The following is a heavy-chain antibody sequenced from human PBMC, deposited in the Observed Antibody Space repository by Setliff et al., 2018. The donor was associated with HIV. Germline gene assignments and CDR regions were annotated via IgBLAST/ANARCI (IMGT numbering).Heavy chain of an antibody. CDR2: IYYSGST. J-gene: IGHJ5*02. CDR3: AGGPGYCSGGTCYPGGWFDP. CDR1: GGSISSSSYY. V-gene: IGHV4-39*07. D-gene: IGHD2-15*01. Sequence: PSETLSLTCTVPGGSISSSSYYWGWIRQPPGKGLEWIGSIYYSGSTYYNPSLKSRVTISVDMSKNQFSLKLSSVTAADTAVYYCAGGPGYCSGGTCYPGGWFDPWGQGTLVTVSS.